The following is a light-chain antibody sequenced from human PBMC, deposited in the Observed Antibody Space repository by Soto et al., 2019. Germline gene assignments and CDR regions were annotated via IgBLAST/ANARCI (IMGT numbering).Light chain of an antibody. CDR3: QQYNYWPLT. Sequence: EIVMTQSPATLSVSPGERVTLSCRASQSVSIYLAWYQQRPGQAPRPLIYVASTRATGIPARFSGSGSGTDFTLTINSLQPEDFAVYYCQQYNYWPLTFGGGTRVEI. J-gene: IGKJ4*01. CDR2: VAS. V-gene: IGKV3-15*01. CDR1: QSVSIY.